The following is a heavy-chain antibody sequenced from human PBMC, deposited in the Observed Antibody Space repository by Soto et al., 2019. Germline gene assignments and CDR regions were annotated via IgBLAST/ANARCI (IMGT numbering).Heavy chain of an antibody. CDR3: ARVRCGGGCYFDY. CDR2: IYYSGST. D-gene: IGHD2-21*02. Sequence: SETLSLTCTVSGGSISSYYWSWIRQPPGKGLEWIGYIYYSGSTNYNPSLKSRVTISVDTSKNQFSLKLSSVTAADTAVYYCARVRCGGGCYFDYWGQGTLVTVSS. CDR1: GGSISSYY. V-gene: IGHV4-59*01. J-gene: IGHJ4*02.